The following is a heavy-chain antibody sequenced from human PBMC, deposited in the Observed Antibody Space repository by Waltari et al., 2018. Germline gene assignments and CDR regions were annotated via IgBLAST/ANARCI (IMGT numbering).Heavy chain of an antibody. CDR1: GGTFSSYA. Sequence: QVQLVQSGAEVKKPGSSVKVSCKASGGTFSSYAISWVRQAPGQGLEWMGGIIPIFGTANYAQKFQGRVTITADESTSTAYMELSSLRSEDTAVYYCARLGEGYWGPRLDYYYYGMDVWGQGTTVTVSS. J-gene: IGHJ6*02. V-gene: IGHV1-69*12. CDR3: ARLGEGYWGPRLDYYYYGMDV. D-gene: IGHD3-16*01. CDR2: IIPIFGTA.